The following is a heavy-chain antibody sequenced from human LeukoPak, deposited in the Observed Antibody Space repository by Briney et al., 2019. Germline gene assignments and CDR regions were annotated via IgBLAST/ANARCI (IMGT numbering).Heavy chain of an antibody. D-gene: IGHD4-23*01. CDR3: ARDGHGGNSFDY. CDR1: GYTLTELS. J-gene: IGHJ4*02. Sequence: ASVKVSCKVSGYTLTELSMHWVRQAPGKGLGWMGGFDPEDGETIYAQKFPGRVTMTEDTYTDTVYMELSSLRSEDRAVYYCARDGHGGNSFDYWGQGALVTVS. CDR2: FDPEDGET. V-gene: IGHV1-24*01.